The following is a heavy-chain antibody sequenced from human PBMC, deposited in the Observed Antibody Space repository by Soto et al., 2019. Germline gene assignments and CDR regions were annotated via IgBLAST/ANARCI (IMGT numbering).Heavy chain of an antibody. J-gene: IGHJ4*02. CDR2: IDYVGNT. CDR1: GASISSSGYY. V-gene: IGHV4-39*01. CDR3: VRGGLRYQPSSYYFDV. Sequence: QVQLQESGPGLVSPWGTLSLTCTVSGASISSSGYYWGWIRQAPGKGLQWIGSIDYVGNTYYDPSHKSRVAVSVDPSKNQVSLQLKSVTAADTAVHYCVRGGLRYQPSSYYFDVWGQGTLVTVSS. D-gene: IGHD3-16*01.